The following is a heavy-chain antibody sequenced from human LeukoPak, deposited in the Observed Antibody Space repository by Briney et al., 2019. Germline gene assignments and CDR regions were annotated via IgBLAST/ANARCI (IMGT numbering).Heavy chain of an antibody. Sequence: GGSLRLSCAASGFTVSSNYMSWVRQAPGKGLEWVSVIYSGGNTYYANSVKGRFTISRDNSKNTLYLQMNSLRAGDAAVYYCARGCGGSYCFDYWGQGTLVTVSS. V-gene: IGHV3-53*01. D-gene: IGHD3-10*01. CDR1: GFTVSSNY. CDR3: ARGCGGSYCFDY. J-gene: IGHJ4*02. CDR2: IYSGGNT.